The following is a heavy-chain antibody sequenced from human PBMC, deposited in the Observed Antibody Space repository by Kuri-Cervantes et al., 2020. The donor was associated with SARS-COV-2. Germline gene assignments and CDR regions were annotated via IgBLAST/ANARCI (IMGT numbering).Heavy chain of an antibody. Sequence: GESLKISCAASGFTFSSYEMNWVRQAPGKGLKWVSSISSSSSYIYYADSVKGRFTISRDNAKNSLYLQMNSLRAEDTAVYYCARDPYSSSWYRYYYGMDVWGQGTTVTVSS. D-gene: IGHD6-13*01. CDR3: ARDPYSSSWYRYYYGMDV. CDR2: ISSSSSYI. J-gene: IGHJ6*02. V-gene: IGHV3-21*01. CDR1: GFTFSSYE.